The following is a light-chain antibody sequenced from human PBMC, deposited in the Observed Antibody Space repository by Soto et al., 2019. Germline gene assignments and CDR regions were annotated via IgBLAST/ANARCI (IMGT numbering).Light chain of an antibody. CDR3: QQSYGMPPT. CDR2: AAS. J-gene: IGKJ1*01. V-gene: IGKV1-39*01. Sequence: DIRMTQSPSSLSASVGDRVTITCRASQSISNYLNWYQQKPGKAPKLLIYAASSFQSGVPSRFSGSGSGTDFTLAISSLQPEDFASYYCQQSYGMPPTFGQGTKVDIK. CDR1: QSISNY.